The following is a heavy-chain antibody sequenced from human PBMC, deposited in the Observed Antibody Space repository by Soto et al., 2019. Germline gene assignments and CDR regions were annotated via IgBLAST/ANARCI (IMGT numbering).Heavy chain of an antibody. D-gene: IGHD3-22*01. V-gene: IGHV3-11*01. CDR1: GFTFSDYY. Sequence: GGSLRLSCAASGFTFSDYYMSWIRQAPGKGLEWVSYISSSGSTIYYADSVKGRFTISRDNAKNSLYLQMNSLRAEDTAVYYCARVEYYYDSSGYPETSDAFDIWGQGTMVTVSS. CDR2: ISSSGSTI. CDR3: ARVEYYYDSSGYPETSDAFDI. J-gene: IGHJ3*02.